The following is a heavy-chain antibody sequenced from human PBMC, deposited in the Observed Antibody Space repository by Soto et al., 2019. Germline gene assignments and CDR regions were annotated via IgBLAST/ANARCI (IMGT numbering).Heavy chain of an antibody. CDR2: THGDGST. CDR3: ARDLTTYYYYYGMDV. D-gene: IGHD3-22*01. CDR1: EFTFSDYD. V-gene: IGHV3-66*01. J-gene: IGHJ6*02. Sequence: GGSLSLSCAASEFTFSDYDMSWVRQVPGRGLELVAVTHGDGSTNYADSVKGRFTISRDNSKNTLYLQMNSLRAEDTAVYYCARDLTTYYYYYGMDVWGQGTTVTVSS.